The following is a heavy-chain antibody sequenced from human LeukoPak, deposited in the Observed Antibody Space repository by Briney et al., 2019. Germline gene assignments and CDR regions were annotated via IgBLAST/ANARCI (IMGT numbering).Heavy chain of an antibody. D-gene: IGHD6-6*01. J-gene: IGHJ4*02. Sequence: GGSLRLSCAASGFTFDDYGMSWVRQAPGKGLEWVSGINWNGGSTGYADSVKGRFTISRDNSKNTLYLQMNSLRAEDTAVYYCAKDLPACSSWWGQGTLVTVSS. V-gene: IGHV3-20*04. CDR2: INWNGGST. CDR1: GFTFDDYG. CDR3: AKDLPACSSW.